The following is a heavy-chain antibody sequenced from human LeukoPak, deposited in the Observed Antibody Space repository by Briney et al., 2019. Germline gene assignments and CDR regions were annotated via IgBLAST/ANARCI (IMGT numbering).Heavy chain of an antibody. CDR2: IYTSGST. CDR1: GGSISSYY. Sequence: PSETLSLTCTVSGGSISSYYWSWIRQPAGKGLEWIGRIYTSGSTNYNPSLKSRVTMSVDTSKNQFSLKLSSVTAADTAVYYCARASGLRFLEPGEFDPWGQGTLVTVSS. D-gene: IGHD3-3*01. V-gene: IGHV4-4*07. CDR3: ARASGLRFLEPGEFDP. J-gene: IGHJ5*02.